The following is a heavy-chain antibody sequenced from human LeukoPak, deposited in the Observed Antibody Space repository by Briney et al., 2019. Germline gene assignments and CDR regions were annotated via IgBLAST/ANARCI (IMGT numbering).Heavy chain of an antibody. Sequence: GGSLRLSCAASGFTVSSNYMSWVRQAPGKGLEWVSVIYSGGNTYYADSVKGRFTISRDTSENTLYLQMNSLRAADTAVYYCARDEVITFRLFDHWGQGTLVTVSS. D-gene: IGHD3-10*01. V-gene: IGHV3-53*01. CDR2: IYSGGNT. J-gene: IGHJ4*02. CDR1: GFTVSSNY. CDR3: ARDEVITFRLFDH.